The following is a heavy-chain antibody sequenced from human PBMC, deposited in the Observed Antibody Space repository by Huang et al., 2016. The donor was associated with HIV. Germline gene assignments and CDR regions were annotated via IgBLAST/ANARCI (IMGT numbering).Heavy chain of an antibody. D-gene: IGHD3-22*01. CDR3: ATVDYYDTSGPQRGYFDN. Sequence: QVQLVQSGAEVKKPGSSVKVSCKASGGSFRNFAIGWVRQAPGHGLEWMGGINPTLGTANYAQKFQGRVTIIADESTSTAYMELSSLRSEDTAVYYCATVDYYDTSGPQRGYFDNWGQGTLVTVSS. CDR1: GGSFRNFA. V-gene: IGHV1-69*01. CDR2: INPTLGTA. J-gene: IGHJ4*02.